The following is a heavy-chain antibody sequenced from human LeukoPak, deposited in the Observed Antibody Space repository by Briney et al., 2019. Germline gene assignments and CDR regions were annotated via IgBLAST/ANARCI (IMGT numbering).Heavy chain of an antibody. J-gene: IGHJ4*02. CDR1: GGTFSSYA. D-gene: IGHD3-3*01. CDR3: AREHYDFWSGYYTNYFDY. CDR2: IIPILGIA. Sequence: GASVKVSCKASGGTFSSYAISWVRQAPGQGLEWMGRIIPILGIANYAQKSQGRVTITADKSTSTAYMELSSLRSEDTAVYYCAREHYDFWSGYYTNYFDYWGQGTLVTVSS. V-gene: IGHV1-69*04.